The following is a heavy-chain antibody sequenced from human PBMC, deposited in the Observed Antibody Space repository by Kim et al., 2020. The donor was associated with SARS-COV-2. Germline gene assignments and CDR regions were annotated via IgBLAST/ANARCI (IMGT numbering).Heavy chain of an antibody. CDR1: GDSVSTNIAA. V-gene: IGHV6-1*01. D-gene: IGHD2-15*01. J-gene: IGHJ4*02. Sequence: SQTLSLTCAISGDSVSTNIAAWNWIRQSPSRGLEWLGRTYYRSKWINDYAPSVKSRITVNPDTSKNQFSLQLNSVTPEDTALYYCVREHRSPFDFWGQGTLVTVSS. CDR3: VREHRSPFDF. CDR2: TYYRSKWIN.